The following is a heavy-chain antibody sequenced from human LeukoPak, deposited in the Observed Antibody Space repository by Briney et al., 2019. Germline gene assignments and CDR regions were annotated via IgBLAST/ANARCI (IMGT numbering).Heavy chain of an antibody. V-gene: IGHV3-23*01. CDR2: ISGSGGDT. Sequence: GGSLRLSCATSGFTFSSYAMSWVRQAPGKGLEWVSAISGSGGDTYYADSVKGRFTISRDNSKNTLYLQMNSLRAEDTAVYYCAKDNEYTSSSGYFDYWGQGTLVTVSS. J-gene: IGHJ4*02. CDR3: AKDNEYTSSSGYFDY. D-gene: IGHD6-6*01. CDR1: GFTFSSYA.